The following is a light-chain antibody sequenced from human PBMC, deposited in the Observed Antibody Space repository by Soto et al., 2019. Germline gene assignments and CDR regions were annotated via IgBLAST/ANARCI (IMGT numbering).Light chain of an antibody. CDR2: DAS. J-gene: IGKJ4*01. CDR1: QDISNY. Sequence: DIQMTQSPSSLSASVGDRVTITCQASQDISNYLNWYQQKPGKAPKLLIYDASNLETGVPSRFSGSVSGTDFTFTISSLQPEDIATYYCQQYDKLPPLTFGGGTKVEIK. V-gene: IGKV1-33*01. CDR3: QQYDKLPPLT.